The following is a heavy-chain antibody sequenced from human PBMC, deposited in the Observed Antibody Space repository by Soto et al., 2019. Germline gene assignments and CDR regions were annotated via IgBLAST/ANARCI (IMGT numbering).Heavy chain of an antibody. D-gene: IGHD5-18*01. CDR3: ARDGNFASRGYSFGFDF. CDR2: MNLDTGGT. J-gene: IGHJ4*02. V-gene: IGHV1-2*06. CDR1: GYRFTNFY. Sequence: QVQLVQSGAEVKKPGASVRVSCKASGYRFTNFYIHWVRQAPGQGLEWMGRMNLDTGGTTYAQKCQGRVTMTRDTSINTAYREVTNLESDDTAIYYCARDGNFASRGYSFGFDFWGQGTLVTVSS.